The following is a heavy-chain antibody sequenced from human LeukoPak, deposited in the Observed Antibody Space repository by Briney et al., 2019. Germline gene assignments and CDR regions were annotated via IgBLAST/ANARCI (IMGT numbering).Heavy chain of an antibody. J-gene: IGHJ4*02. CDR1: GFTFSSYA. Sequence: PGRSLRLSCAASGFTFSSYAMHWVRQAPGKVLEGVAVISYDGSNKYYADSVKGRFTISRDNSKNTLYLQMNSLRAEDTAVYYCARPPTVAASEDYWGQGTLVTVSS. V-gene: IGHV3-30-3*01. CDR2: ISYDGSNK. CDR3: ARPPTVAASEDY. D-gene: IGHD6-13*01.